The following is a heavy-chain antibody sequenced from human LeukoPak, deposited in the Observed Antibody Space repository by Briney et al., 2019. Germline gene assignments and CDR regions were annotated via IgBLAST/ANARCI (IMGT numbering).Heavy chain of an antibody. Sequence: PGGSLRLSCAASGFTFSSYEMNWVRQAPGKGLEWVSSISSSSSYIYYADSVKGRFTISRDNAKNSLYLQMNSLRAEDTAVYYCARGGVGTAMDYWGQGTLVTVSS. CDR1: GFTFSSYE. D-gene: IGHD5-18*01. J-gene: IGHJ4*02. CDR3: ARGGVGTAMDY. CDR2: ISSSSSYI. V-gene: IGHV3-21*01.